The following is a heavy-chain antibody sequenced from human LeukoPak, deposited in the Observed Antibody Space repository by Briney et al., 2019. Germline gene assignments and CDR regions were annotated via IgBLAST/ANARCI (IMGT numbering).Heavy chain of an antibody. V-gene: IGHV3-30*18. CDR1: GFTFSSYE. J-gene: IGHJ4*02. Sequence: GGSLRLSCAASGFTFSSYEMNWVRQAPGKGLEWVAVISYDGSNEYYADSVKGRFAISRDNSKNTLYLQMNSLRAEDTAVYHCAKGNLALFVRASFDYWGQGTLVTVSS. CDR3: AKGNLALFVRASFDY. D-gene: IGHD3-3*02. CDR2: ISYDGSNE.